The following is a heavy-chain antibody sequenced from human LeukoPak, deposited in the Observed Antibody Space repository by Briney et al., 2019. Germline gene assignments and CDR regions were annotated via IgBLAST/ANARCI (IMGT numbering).Heavy chain of an antibody. Sequence: GGSLRLSCAASGFTFSSYAMSWVRQAPGKGLEWVSAISGSGGSTYYADSVKGRFTISRDNSKNTLYLQMNSLRAEDTAVYYCAKALLRYSSSPPVDYWGQGTLVTVSS. CDR2: ISGSGGST. V-gene: IGHV3-23*01. D-gene: IGHD6-13*01. CDR1: GFTFSSYA. CDR3: AKALLRYSSSPPVDY. J-gene: IGHJ4*02.